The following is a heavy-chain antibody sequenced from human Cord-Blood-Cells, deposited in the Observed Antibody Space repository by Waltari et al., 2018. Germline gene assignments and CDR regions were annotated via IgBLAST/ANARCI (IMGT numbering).Heavy chain of an antibody. D-gene: IGHD3-10*01. CDR1: GYTFTSYA. V-gene: IGHV1-3*01. J-gene: IGHJ4*02. Sequence: QVQLVQSGAEVKKPGASVQVSCKASGYTFTSYAMHWVRQAPGQRLEWMGWINAGNGNTKYSQKFHGRVTITRDTSARTADMELSRLRSEDTAVYYCVRGAYYYGSGSYDYWGQGTLVTVSS. CDR3: VRGAYYYGSGSYDY. CDR2: INAGNGNT.